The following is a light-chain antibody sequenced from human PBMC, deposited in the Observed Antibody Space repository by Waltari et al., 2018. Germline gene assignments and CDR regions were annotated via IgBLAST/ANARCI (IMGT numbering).Light chain of an antibody. V-gene: IGKV1-33*01. J-gene: IGKJ3*01. CDR1: QDISNY. CDR3: QQHDNLPPT. CDR2: DAS. Sequence: DIQMTQSPSSLSASVGDRVTITCQASQDISNYLNWYQQKPGKAPKLLIYDASNLETGVPSRFSGGGSGTDFTFTISSLQPEDIVTYYCQQHDNLPPTFGPGTTVDIK.